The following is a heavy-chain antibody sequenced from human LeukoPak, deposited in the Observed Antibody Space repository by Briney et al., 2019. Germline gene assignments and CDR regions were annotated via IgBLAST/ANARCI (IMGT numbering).Heavy chain of an antibody. Sequence: SQTLSLTCTVSGGSISSGDFSWSWIRQPPGTGLEWIAHISYRGSTYYNPPLKSRVTISLDTSKNQFSLNLRSVTAADTAVYYCARDHRDSSGYFYYWGQGTLVTVSS. V-gene: IGHV4-30-4*01. CDR2: ISYRGST. D-gene: IGHD3-22*01. CDR3: ARDHRDSSGYFYY. J-gene: IGHJ4*02. CDR1: GGSISSGDFS.